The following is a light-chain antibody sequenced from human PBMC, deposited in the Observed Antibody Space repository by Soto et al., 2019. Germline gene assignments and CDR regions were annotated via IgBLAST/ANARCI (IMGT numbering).Light chain of an antibody. J-gene: IGKJ4*01. CDR2: DAS. Sequence: EIVLTQSPVILSLSPGERATLSCRASESVGYYLAWHQQKPGQAPRLLIYDASSRATGIPARFSGSGSGTDFTLTISSLEPEDFAVYYCQQRRSWPLTFGGGTKVEIK. CDR3: QQRRSWPLT. CDR1: ESVGYY. V-gene: IGKV3-11*01.